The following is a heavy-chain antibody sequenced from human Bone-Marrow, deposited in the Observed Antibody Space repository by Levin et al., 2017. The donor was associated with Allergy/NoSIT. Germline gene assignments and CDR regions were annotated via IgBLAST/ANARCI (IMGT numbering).Heavy chain of an antibody. D-gene: IGHD2-15*01. Sequence: SETLSLTCTVSGGSISSYYWTWIRQPPGMGLEWIGNIYYNGNTNYNPSLKSRVTMSVDTSKNHFSLRLSSVTAADTAVYYCARDSLSGVVVAAKYSYGLDVWGHGTTVIVSS. CDR2: IYYNGNT. V-gene: IGHV4-59*01. CDR3: ARDSLSGVVVAAKYSYGLDV. CDR1: GGSISSYY. J-gene: IGHJ6*02.